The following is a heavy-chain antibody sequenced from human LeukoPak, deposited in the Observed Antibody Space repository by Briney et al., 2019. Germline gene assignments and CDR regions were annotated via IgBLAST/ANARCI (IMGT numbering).Heavy chain of an antibody. D-gene: IGHD4-23*01. J-gene: IGHJ4*02. CDR1: GYTFTRYG. Sequence: ASVKVSCKAFGYTFTRYGVSWVRQAPGQGLEWIGWISGSNGNTNYAQNFQGRVTMTTDSSTSTAYMELRSLRSDDTAVYYCAREDYGGNYYWGQGTLVTVSS. CDR2: ISGSNGNT. V-gene: IGHV1-18*01. CDR3: AREDYGGNYY.